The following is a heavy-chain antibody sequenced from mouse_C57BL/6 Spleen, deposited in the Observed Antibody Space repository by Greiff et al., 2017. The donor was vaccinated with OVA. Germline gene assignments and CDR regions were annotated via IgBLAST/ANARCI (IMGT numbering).Heavy chain of an antibody. V-gene: IGHV5-17*01. J-gene: IGHJ4*01. CDR2: ISSGSSTI. CDR1: GFTFSDYG. CDR3: ATMITTRRDY. D-gene: IGHD2-4*01. Sequence: EVMLVESGGGLVKPGGSLKLSCAASGFTFSDYGMHWVRQAPEKGLEWVAYISSGSSTIYYADTVKGRFTISRDNAKTTLFLQMTSLRSEDTAMYYCATMITTRRDYWGQGTSVTVSS.